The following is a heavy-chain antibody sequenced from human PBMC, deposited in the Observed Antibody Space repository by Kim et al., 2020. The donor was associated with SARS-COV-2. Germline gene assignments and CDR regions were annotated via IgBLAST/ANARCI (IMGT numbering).Heavy chain of an antibody. CDR2: IWYDGSNK. CDR1: GFTFSSYG. V-gene: IGHV3-33*01. Sequence: GGSLRLSCAASGFTFSSYGIHWVRQAPGKGLEWVALIWYDGSNKYYADSVKGRFTISRDNSKNTLYLQMNSLRAEDTAVYYCARGGYNWNDGGPLRIDAFDIWGQGTMVTVSS. J-gene: IGHJ3*02. D-gene: IGHD1-1*01. CDR3: ARGGYNWNDGGPLRIDAFDI.